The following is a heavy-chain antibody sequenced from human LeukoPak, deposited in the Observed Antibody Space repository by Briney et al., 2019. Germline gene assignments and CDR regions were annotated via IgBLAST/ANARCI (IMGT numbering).Heavy chain of an antibody. CDR1: RFTSSSYA. CDR3: AKDLRLQVIPLGYDY. D-gene: IGHD3-22*01. CDR2: ISGSGGST. V-gene: IGHV3-23*01. Sequence: GGSLRLSCAASRFTSSSYAMSWGRLAPGRGVGWVSVISGSGGSTYYADSVQGRCTISRHNSKNTVYLQMDSLRAEDTAVYYFAKDLRLQVIPLGYDYWRGGTLVTVPS. J-gene: IGHJ4*02.